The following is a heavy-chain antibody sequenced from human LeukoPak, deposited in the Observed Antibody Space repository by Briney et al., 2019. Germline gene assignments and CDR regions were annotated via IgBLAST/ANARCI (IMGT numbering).Heavy chain of an antibody. CDR2: IKQDGSEK. V-gene: IGHV3-7*01. Sequence: GGSLRLSCAASGFSFSSNWMSWVRQAPGKGLEWVANIKQDGSEKYYVDSVKGRFAISRDNAKNSLYLQMNSLRAEDTAVYYCARGPNDSSGYYSTSFDYWGQGTLVTVSS. CDR3: ARGPNDSSGYYSTSFDY. D-gene: IGHD3-22*01. CDR1: GFSFSSNW. J-gene: IGHJ4*02.